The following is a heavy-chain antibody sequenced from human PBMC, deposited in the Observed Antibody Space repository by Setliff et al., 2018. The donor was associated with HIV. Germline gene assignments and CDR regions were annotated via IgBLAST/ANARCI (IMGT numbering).Heavy chain of an antibody. CDR3: ARHQKVSFMSDH. V-gene: IGHV4-38-2*02. CDR2: MYDSETT. J-gene: IGHJ4*02. D-gene: IGHD3-16*01. CDR1: GYSVSSGYY. Sequence: PSETLSLTCIVSGYSVSSGYYWGWIRQPPGKGLQGIGAMYDSETTYYNPSLKSRVTMSVDASRNRFSLKLSSVTAADTAIYYCARHQKVSFMSDHWGQGMLVTVSS.